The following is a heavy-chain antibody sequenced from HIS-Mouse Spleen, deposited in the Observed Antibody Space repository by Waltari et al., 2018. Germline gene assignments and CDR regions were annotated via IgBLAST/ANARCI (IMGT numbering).Heavy chain of an antibody. V-gene: IGHV3-30*18. CDR3: AKDKHHAFDY. CDR1: GFTFSSYG. CDR2: ISYDGSNN. J-gene: IGHJ4*02. Sequence: QVQLVESGGGVVQPGRSLRLSCAASGFTFSSYGMHWVRQAPGKGLEWGAVISYDGSNNYYADSVKGRFTISRDNSKNTLYLQMNSLRAEDTAVYYCAKDKHHAFDYWGQGTLVTVSS.